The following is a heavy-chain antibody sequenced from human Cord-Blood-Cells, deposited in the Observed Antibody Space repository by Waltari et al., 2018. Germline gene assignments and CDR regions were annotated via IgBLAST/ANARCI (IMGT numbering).Heavy chain of an antibody. CDR1: GFTVRCHH. J-gene: IGHJ4*02. V-gene: IGHV3-53*01. D-gene: IGHD6-13*01. CDR2: IYSGGSK. Sequence: VQLVESGGGLIQSGGSLRLSCAASGFTVRCHHLSWVRQAPGKGLEWVSVIYSGGSKYYADSVKGRFTISRDNSKNTLYLQMNGLRAEDTAVYYCARDIAAADPVDDYWGQGTLVTVSS. CDR3: ARDIAAADPVDDY.